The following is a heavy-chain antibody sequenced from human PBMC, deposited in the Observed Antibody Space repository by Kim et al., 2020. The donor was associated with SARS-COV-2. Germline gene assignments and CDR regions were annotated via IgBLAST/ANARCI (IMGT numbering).Heavy chain of an antibody. CDR2: ISAYNGNT. CDR1: GYTFTSYG. D-gene: IGHD2-2*01. Sequence: ASVKVSCKASGYTFTSYGISWVRQAPGQGLEWMGWISAYNGNTNYAQKLQGRVTMTTDTSTSTAYMELRSLRSDDTAVYYCARVLGRVVPAAREDYWGQGTLVTVSS. J-gene: IGHJ4*02. CDR3: ARVLGRVVPAAREDY. V-gene: IGHV1-18*01.